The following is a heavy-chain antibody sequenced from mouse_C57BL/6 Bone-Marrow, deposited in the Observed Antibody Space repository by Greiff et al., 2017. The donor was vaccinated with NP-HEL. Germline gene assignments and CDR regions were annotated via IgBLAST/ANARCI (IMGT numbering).Heavy chain of an antibody. CDR3: ARAERIYYGYDGYAMDY. J-gene: IGHJ4*01. D-gene: IGHD2-2*01. CDR2: INPYNGDT. CDR1: GYSFTGYF. Sequence: VQLKQSGPELVKPGDSVKISCKASGYSFTGYFMNWVMQSHGKSLEWIGRINPYNGDTFYNQKFKGKATLTVDKSSSTAHMELRSLTSEDSAVYYCARAERIYYGYDGYAMDYWGQGTSVTVSS. V-gene: IGHV1-20*01.